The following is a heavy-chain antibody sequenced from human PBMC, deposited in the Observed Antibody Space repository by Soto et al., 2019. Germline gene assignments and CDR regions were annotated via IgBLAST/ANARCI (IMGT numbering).Heavy chain of an antibody. V-gene: IGHV1-46*04. Sequence: QVQLVQSGAEVKKPGASVKISCKTSGYIFINYYIHWVRQAPGQGLEWVALFNPMSGSTNYAQQLQGRVTVTSDTSTSTGYMELTSPISEDTAVYYCARDLAAADYWGQGTLVTVSS. CDR3: ARDLAAADY. D-gene: IGHD6-13*01. CDR1: GYIFINYY. J-gene: IGHJ4*02. CDR2: FNPMSGST.